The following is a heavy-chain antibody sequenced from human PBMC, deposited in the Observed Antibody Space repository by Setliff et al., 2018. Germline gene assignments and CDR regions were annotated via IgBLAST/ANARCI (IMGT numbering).Heavy chain of an antibody. Sequence: PGESLKISCAASGFTFSSYDMNWVRQAPGKGLEWVSYISSSSSTIFYADSVKGRFTISRDNAKNSLYLQMNSLRSEDAAVYYCAKNYEGYNYGKYYFDYWGQGTLVTVS. V-gene: IGHV3-48*01. J-gene: IGHJ4*02. CDR3: AKNYEGYNYGKYYFDY. CDR1: GFTFSSYD. D-gene: IGHD5-18*01. CDR2: ISSSSSTI.